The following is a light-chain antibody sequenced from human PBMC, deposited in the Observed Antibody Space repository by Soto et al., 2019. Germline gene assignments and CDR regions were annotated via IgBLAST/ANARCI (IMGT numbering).Light chain of an antibody. Sequence: IQKTQAPSALSASVGDRVTITCRASQSISSYLNWYQQKPGKAPKLLIYAASSLQSGVPSRFSGSGSGTDFTLTISSLQPEDFATYYCQQSYSTPITFGQGTRLE. CDR2: AAS. CDR1: QSISSY. V-gene: IGKV1-39*01. J-gene: IGKJ5*01. CDR3: QQSYSTPIT.